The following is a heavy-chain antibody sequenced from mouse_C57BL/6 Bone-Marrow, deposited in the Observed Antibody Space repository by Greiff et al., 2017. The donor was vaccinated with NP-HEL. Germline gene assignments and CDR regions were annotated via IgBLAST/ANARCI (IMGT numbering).Heavy chain of an antibody. V-gene: IGHV5-12*01. D-gene: IGHD4-1*01. J-gene: IGHJ4*01. CDR1: GFTFSDYY. CDR3: ARSGTSAMDY. CDR2: ISNGGGST. Sequence: DVQLVESGGGLVQPGGSLKLSCAASGFTFSDYYMYWVRQTPEKRLEWVAYISNGGGSTYYPDTVKGRFTISRDNAKNTLYLQMSRLKSEDTAMYYCARSGTSAMDYWGQGTSVTVSS.